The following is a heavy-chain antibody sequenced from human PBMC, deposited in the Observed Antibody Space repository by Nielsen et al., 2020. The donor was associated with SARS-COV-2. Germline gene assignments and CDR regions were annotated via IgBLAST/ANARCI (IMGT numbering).Heavy chain of an antibody. CDR2: IDPAESDI. CDR3: ARQPSDYYGMDV. CDR1: GYRFSSYW. J-gene: IGHJ6*02. Sequence: KVSCKGSGYRFSSYWITWVRQMPGKGLEWMGIIDPAESDIRYSPSFQGQVIISVGKATTTAYLQWSALKASDTAIYYCARQPSDYYGMDVWGQGTTVTVSS. V-gene: IGHV5-51*01.